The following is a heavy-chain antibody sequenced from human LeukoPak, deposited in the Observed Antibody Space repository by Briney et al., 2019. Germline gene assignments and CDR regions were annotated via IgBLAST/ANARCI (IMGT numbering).Heavy chain of an antibody. J-gene: IGHJ6*03. D-gene: IGHD2-2*01. V-gene: IGHV3-48*03. CDR3: ARSFYGHDPYYCYMDV. CDR2: ISTGTYI. CDR1: GFTFSRFE. Sequence: PGGSLRLSCVASGFTFSRFEMNWVRQAPGKGLEWVSHISTGTYIAYTDSVKGRFTISRDNAKNSLFLQMNSLRAEDTAVYYCARSFYGHDPYYCYMDVWGKGTTVTVSS.